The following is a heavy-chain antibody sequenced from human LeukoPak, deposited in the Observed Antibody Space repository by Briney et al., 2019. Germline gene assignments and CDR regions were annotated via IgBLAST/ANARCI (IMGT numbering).Heavy chain of an antibody. CDR2: IKQDGSEH. J-gene: IGHJ5*02. CDR1: GLTLSSYW. V-gene: IGHV3-7*01. Sequence: GGSLILYCAGSGLTLSSYWMNWVGQAPGKGLEWVASIKQDGSEHYYVDSVKGRFTISRDNAKNSLYLQMDSLRAEDTAVYYCARRSEGISSSGWFDPWGQGTLVTVSS. D-gene: IGHD6-6*01. CDR3: ARRSEGISSSGWFDP.